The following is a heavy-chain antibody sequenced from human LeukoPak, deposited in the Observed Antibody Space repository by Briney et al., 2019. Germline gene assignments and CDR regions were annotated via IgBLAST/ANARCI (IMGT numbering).Heavy chain of an antibody. CDR1: GYTFTSYG. CDR3: ARDAYYYDSSGYIDY. Sequence: ASVKVSCKASGYTFTSYGISWVRQAPGQGLEWMGWISAYNGNTNYAQKLQGRVTMTTDTSTSTAYMELRSLRSDDTAVYYCARDAYYYDSSGYIDYWGQGTLVTVSS. CDR2: ISAYNGNT. V-gene: IGHV1-18*01. J-gene: IGHJ4*02. D-gene: IGHD3-22*01.